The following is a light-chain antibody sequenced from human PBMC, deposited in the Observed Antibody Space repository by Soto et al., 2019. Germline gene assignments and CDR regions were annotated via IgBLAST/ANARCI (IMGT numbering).Light chain of an antibody. CDR2: KAS. J-gene: IGKJ1*01. CDR3: QQYHSWT. Sequence: DIQMTQSPSTLSASVGDRVTITCRASQSISSWLAWYQQKPGKAPKLLIYKASSLESGVPSRFSGSGSGTEFTLTISSLQPDDFATYYCQQYHSWTFGQGTKVDIK. CDR1: QSISSW. V-gene: IGKV1-5*03.